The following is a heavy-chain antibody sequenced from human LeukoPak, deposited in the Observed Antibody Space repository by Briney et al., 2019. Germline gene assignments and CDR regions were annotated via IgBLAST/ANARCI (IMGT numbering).Heavy chain of an antibody. J-gene: IGHJ5*02. CDR2: ISDDGRKE. V-gene: IGHV3-30*04. CDR1: GFSFWRYD. CDR3: ARAAAVTGAFRDNWFDP. Sequence: GGSLRLSCAASGFSFWRYDMHWVRQAQGKGLEWVAVISDDGRKEIYRDSVEGRFTISRDNSKNTLYLQMNSLRAEDTAVYYCARAAAVTGAFRDNWFDPWGQGSLVTVSS. D-gene: IGHD6-19*01.